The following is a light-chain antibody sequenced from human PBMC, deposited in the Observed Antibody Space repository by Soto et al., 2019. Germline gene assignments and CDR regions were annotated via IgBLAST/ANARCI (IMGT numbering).Light chain of an antibody. CDR1: PSVANF. CDR3: QQFGSSPRT. V-gene: IGKV3-11*01. CDR2: GAF. Sequence: EIVLTQSPATLSLSPGERATLSCRASPSVANFVAWYQQKPGQAPRLLIYGAFNRATGIPARFSGSGSGTDFTLTISSLEPEDSAVYVCQQFGSSPRTFGQGTKVDIK. J-gene: IGKJ1*01.